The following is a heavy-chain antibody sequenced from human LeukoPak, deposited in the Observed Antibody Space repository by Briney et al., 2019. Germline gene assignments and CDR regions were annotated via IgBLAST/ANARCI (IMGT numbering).Heavy chain of an antibody. CDR2: ISYDGSNK. D-gene: IGHD6-19*01. CDR1: GFTFSSYA. J-gene: IGHJ4*02. V-gene: IGHV3-30-3*01. CDR3: ARDARLVFDY. Sequence: PGRSLRLSCAASGFTFSSYAMHWVRQAPGKGLEWVAVISYDGSNKYYADSVKGRFTISRDNSKNTLYLQMNSLRAEDTAVYYCARDARLVFDYWGRGTLVTVSS.